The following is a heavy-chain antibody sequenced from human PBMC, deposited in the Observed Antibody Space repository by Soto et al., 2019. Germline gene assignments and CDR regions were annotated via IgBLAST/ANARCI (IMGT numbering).Heavy chain of an antibody. J-gene: IGHJ6*02. V-gene: IGHV1-2*04. D-gene: IGHD2-2*01. CDR3: ARGDIVVVPAAIWAQSYYYGMDV. CDR2: INPNSGGT. Sequence: QVQLVQSGAEVKKPGASVKVSCKASGYTFTGYYMHWVRQAPGQGLEWMGWINPNSGGTNYAQKFQGWVTMTRDTYIRTAYMELSRLRSADTAVYYCARGDIVVVPAAIWAQSYYYGMDVWGQGPTVTVSS. CDR1: GYTFTGYY.